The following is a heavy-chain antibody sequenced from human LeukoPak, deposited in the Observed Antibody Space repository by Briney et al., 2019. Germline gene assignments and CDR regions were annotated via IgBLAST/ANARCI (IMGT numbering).Heavy chain of an antibody. V-gene: IGHV4-34*01. D-gene: IGHD2-2*01. Sequence: PSETLSLTCAVYGGSFSGYYWSWIRQPPGKGLEWIGEINHSGSTNYNPSLKSRVTISVDTSKNQFSLKLSSVTAADTAVYYCARQVVPAAPFDYWGQGTLVTVSS. CDR2: INHSGST. CDR1: GGSFSGYY. J-gene: IGHJ4*02. CDR3: ARQVVPAAPFDY.